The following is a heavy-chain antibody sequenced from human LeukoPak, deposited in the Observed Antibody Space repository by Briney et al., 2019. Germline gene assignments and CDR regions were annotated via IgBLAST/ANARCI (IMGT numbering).Heavy chain of an antibody. V-gene: IGHV3-30-3*01. D-gene: IGHD3-22*01. CDR1: GFTFSSYA. CDR2: ISYDGSNK. J-gene: IGHJ4*02. CDR3: ARGPSSGYYTDDY. Sequence: AGGSLRLSCAASGFTFSSYAMHWVRQAPGKGLEWVAVISYDGSNKYYADSVKGRFTISRDNSKNALYQPMNSLRAEDTAVYYCARGPSSGYYTDDYWGQGTLVTVSS.